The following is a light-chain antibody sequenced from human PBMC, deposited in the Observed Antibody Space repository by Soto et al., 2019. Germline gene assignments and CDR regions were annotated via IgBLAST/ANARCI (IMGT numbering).Light chain of an antibody. Sequence: DIQMTQSPSTLSGSVGDRVTITCRASQTISSWLAWYQQKPGKAPKLLIYKASTLKSGVPSRFSDSGSGTEFTPTSRNLQPDDSAPYYCGHRTGDCRVFGLGTKVDIK. CDR2: KAS. J-gene: IGKJ1*01. CDR3: GHRTGDCRV. CDR1: QTISSW. V-gene: IGKV1-5*03.